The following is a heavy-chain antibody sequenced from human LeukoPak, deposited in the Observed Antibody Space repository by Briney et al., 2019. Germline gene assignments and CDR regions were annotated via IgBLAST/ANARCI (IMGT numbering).Heavy chain of an antibody. CDR1: GYTFTSYE. Sequence: ASVKVSCKASGYTFTSYEINWVRQATGQGLEWMGWMNPNSGHTGYAQKFQGRVTMIRDTSISTAYMELSRLRSDDTAVYYCARGGIAVPMDVWGQGATVTVSS. V-gene: IGHV1-8*02. D-gene: IGHD6-19*01. CDR2: MNPNSGHT. CDR3: ARGGIAVPMDV. J-gene: IGHJ6*02.